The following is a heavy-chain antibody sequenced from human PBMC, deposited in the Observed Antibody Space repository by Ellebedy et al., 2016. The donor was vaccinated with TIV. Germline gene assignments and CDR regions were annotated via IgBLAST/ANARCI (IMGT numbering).Heavy chain of an antibody. CDR2: ISSSSSTI. CDR3: ARGEEDILTGVMWWFDP. V-gene: IGHV3-48*01. Sequence: GESLKISCAASGFTFSSYSMNWVRQAPGKGLEWVSYISSSSSTIYYADSVKGRFTISRDNAKNSLYLQMNSLRAEDTAVYYCARGEEDILTGVMWWFDPWGQGTLVTVSS. J-gene: IGHJ5*02. D-gene: IGHD3-9*01. CDR1: GFTFSSYS.